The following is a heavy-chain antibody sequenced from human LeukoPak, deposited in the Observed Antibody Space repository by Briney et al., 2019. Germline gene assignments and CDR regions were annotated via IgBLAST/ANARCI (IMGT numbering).Heavy chain of an antibody. V-gene: IGHV4-30-4*07. D-gene: IGHD6-13*01. Sequence: SETLSLTCAVSGGSISSGGYSWSWIRQPPGKGLEWIGYIYYSGSTNYNPSLKSRVTISVDTSKNQFSLKLSSVTAADTAVYYCAREGDRYSSSWGFDYWGQGTLVTVSS. CDR3: AREGDRYSSSWGFDY. CDR1: GGSISSGGYS. CDR2: IYYSGST. J-gene: IGHJ4*02.